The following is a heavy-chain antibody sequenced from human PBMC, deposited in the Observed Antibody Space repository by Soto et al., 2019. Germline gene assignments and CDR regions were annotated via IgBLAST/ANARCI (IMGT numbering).Heavy chain of an antibody. J-gene: IGHJ4*02. Sequence: PSETLSLTCTVSGGSISSSSYYWGWIRQPPGKGLEWIGSIYYSGSTYYNPSLKSRVTISVDTSKNQFSLKLSSVTAADTAVYYCARLREIIDYWGQGTLVTVSS. CDR1: GGSISSSSYY. D-gene: IGHD3-10*01. V-gene: IGHV4-39*01. CDR3: ARLREIIDY. CDR2: IYYSGST.